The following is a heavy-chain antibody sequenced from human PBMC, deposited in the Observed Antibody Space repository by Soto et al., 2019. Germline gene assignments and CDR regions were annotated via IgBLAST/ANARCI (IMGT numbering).Heavy chain of an antibody. CDR3: ARDRGLYFDY. CDR1: GFTFSSYA. V-gene: IGHV3-30-3*01. Sequence: QVQLVESGGGVVQPGRSLRLSCAASGFTFSSYAMHWVRQAPGKGLEWVAVISYDGSNKYYADSVKGRFTISRDNSKSRLYLQMNSLRAEDTSVYYCARDRGLYFDYWGQGTLVTVSS. D-gene: IGHD3-10*01. CDR2: ISYDGSNK. J-gene: IGHJ4*02.